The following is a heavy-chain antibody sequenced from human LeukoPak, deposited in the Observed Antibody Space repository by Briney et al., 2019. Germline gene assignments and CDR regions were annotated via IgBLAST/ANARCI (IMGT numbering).Heavy chain of an antibody. J-gene: IGHJ4*02. V-gene: IGHV3-23*01. CDR2: TRHSDGST. D-gene: IGHD1-1*01. Sequence: GESLRLSCAASGFTFNIYTMYWVRQAPGKGLEWVSGTRHSDGSTYYADAVKGRFAISSDKSKNTLFLQMNSLRAEDTALYYCAEGLETESRLDSWGQGTLVTVSS. CDR1: GFTFNIYT. CDR3: AEGLETESRLDS.